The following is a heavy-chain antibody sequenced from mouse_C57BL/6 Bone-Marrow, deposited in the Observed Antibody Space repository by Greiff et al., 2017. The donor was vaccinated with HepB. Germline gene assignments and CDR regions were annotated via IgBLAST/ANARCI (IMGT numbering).Heavy chain of an antibody. V-gene: IGHV5-17*01. CDR3: ARGDDYDAFAY. Sequence: EVNLVESGGGLVKPGGSLKLSCAASGFTFSDYGMHWVRQAPEKGLEWVAYISSGSSTIYYADTVKGRFTISRDNAKNTLFLQMTSLRSEDTAMYYCARGDDYDAFAYWGQGTLVTVSA. CDR1: GFTFSDYG. J-gene: IGHJ3*01. D-gene: IGHD2-4*01. CDR2: ISSGSSTI.